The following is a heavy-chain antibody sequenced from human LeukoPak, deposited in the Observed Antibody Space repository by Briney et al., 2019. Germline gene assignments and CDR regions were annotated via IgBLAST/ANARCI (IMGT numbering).Heavy chain of an antibody. CDR2: ISGSGGST. J-gene: IGHJ6*02. V-gene: IGHV3-23*01. CDR1: GFTFSGYT. Sequence: GGSLRLSCAASGFTFSGYTMSWVRQAPGKGLEWVSAISGSGGSTSSADSVKGRFTISRDNSKNTLYLQMNSLRAEDTAVYYCARAGYTYTWPPSYYYGMDVWGQGTTVTASS. D-gene: IGHD5-12*01. CDR3: ARAGYTYTWPPSYYYGMDV.